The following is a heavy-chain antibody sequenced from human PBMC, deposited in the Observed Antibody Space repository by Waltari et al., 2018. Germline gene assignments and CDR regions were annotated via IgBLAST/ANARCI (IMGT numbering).Heavy chain of an antibody. D-gene: IGHD6-6*01. CDR2: IKQDVIDN. CDR1: GCTFSSYW. Sequence: EVQLVESGGGLVQPGGSLRLSCAASGCTFSSYWMSWVRQAPGKGLEWVANIKQDVIDNYYVDSVKGRFTISSDDAKNSLYLQMNSLRAEATAVYYCARHSAARLLDYWGQGTLVTVSS. CDR3: ARHSAARLLDY. V-gene: IGHV3-7*04. J-gene: IGHJ4*02.